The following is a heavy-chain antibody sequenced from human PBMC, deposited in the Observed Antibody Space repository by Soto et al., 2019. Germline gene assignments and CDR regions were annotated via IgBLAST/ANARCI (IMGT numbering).Heavy chain of an antibody. J-gene: IGHJ6*02. CDR2: IYPGDSDT. D-gene: IGHD6-19*01. CDR3: ARHVGSGWFYYYYGMDV. V-gene: IGHV5-51*01. Sequence: GESLKISCKGSGYSFTSYWIGWVRQMPGKGLEWMGIIYPGDSDTRYSPSFQGQVTISADKSISTAYLQWSSLKASDTAMYYCARHVGSGWFYYYYGMDVWGQGTTVTVSS. CDR1: GYSFTSYW.